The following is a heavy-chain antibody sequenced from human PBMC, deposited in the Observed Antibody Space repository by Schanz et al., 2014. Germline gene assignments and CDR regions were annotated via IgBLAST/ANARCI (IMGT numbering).Heavy chain of an antibody. Sequence: QVQLRESGPGLVKPSKTLSLTCTVSGGSISSYYWSWIRQPAGKGLEWIGRIFTSGSTDYNPSLKSRVTMSVDTSKTQFSLKLSARTAADTAVYYCATWRGDDSGGHGQFDYWGQGALVTVSS. V-gene: IGHV4-4*07. J-gene: IGHJ4*02. CDR2: IFTSGST. CDR3: ATWRGDDSGGHGQFDY. CDR1: GGSISSYY. D-gene: IGHD3-22*01.